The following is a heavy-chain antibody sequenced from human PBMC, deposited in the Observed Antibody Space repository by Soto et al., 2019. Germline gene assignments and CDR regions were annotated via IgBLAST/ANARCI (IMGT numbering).Heavy chain of an antibody. J-gene: IGHJ5*02. CDR3: ARGLAADGA. V-gene: IGHV1-3*01. Sequence: QVQLVQSGAEVKKPGASVKVSCTASGYTFTHYAIHWVRHAPGQRLEWMGFINAGSGNTKYSQTFQGRLTFTKDTSASTAYMYLSSLRSEDTAIYYCARGLAADGAWCQGTLVTVSS. CDR1: GYTFTHYA. D-gene: IGHD6-13*01. CDR2: INAGSGNT.